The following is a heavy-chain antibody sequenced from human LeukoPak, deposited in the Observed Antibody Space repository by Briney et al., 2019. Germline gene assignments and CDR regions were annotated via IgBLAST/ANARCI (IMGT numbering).Heavy chain of an antibody. V-gene: IGHV4-4*08. CDR1: GFTFSSYG. J-gene: IGHJ4*02. Sequence: PGGSLRLSCAASGFTFSSYGMSWVRQAPGKGLEWIGRIYTSGSTKYNPSLRSRVTISVDTSKSQFSLKLSSVTAADSAVYYCARANYYGSRSLDYWGQGTLVTVSS. CDR3: ARANYYGSRSLDY. CDR2: IYTSGST. D-gene: IGHD3-10*01.